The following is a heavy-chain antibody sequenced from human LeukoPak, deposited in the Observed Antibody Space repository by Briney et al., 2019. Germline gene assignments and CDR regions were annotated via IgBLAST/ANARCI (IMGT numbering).Heavy chain of an antibody. V-gene: IGHV4-61*05. J-gene: IGHJ2*01. D-gene: IGHD6-19*01. CDR1: GGSMRTTSYY. CDR3: ARRYSSGGTWYFDL. Sequence: SETLSLTCTVSGGSMRTTSYYWGWIRQPPGKGLEWIGYIYYSGSTNYNPSLKSRVTMSVDTSKNQFSLKLNSVTAADTAVYYCARRYSSGGTWYFDLWGRGTLVTVSS. CDR2: IYYSGST.